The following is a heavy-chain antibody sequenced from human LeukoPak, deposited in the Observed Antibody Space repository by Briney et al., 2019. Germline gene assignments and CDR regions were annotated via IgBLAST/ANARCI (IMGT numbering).Heavy chain of an antibody. CDR3: ARVTGYYDFWSGSYYYYGMDV. V-gene: IGHV3-72*01. CDR2: TRNKANSYTT. CDR1: GFTFSDHY. J-gene: IGHJ6*02. D-gene: IGHD3-3*01. Sequence: PGGSLRLSCAASGFTFSDHYMDWVRQAPGEGLEWVGRTRNKANSYTTEYAASVKGRFTISRDDSKNSLYLQMNSLKTEDTAVYYCARVTGYYDFWSGSYYYYGMDVWGQGTTVTVSS.